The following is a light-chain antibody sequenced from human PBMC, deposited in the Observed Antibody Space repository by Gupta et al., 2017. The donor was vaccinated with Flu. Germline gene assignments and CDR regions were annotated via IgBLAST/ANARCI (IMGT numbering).Light chain of an antibody. V-gene: IGKV1-33*01. CDR2: DAS. CDR1: QDISNY. Sequence: SSLSASVGDRVTITCQANQDISNYLNWYQQKPGKAPKLLIYDASNLETGVSSRFSGSGSRTDFTLTISSLQPEDIATYYCQQYDYAPQLTFGHGTKVEIK. CDR3: QQYDYAPQLT. J-gene: IGKJ3*01.